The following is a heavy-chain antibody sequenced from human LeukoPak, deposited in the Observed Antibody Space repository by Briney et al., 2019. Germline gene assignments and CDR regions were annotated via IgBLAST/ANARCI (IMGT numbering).Heavy chain of an antibody. J-gene: IGHJ4*02. CDR3: ARGIPERYFDWLFCPDY. CDR2: ISGSGGST. CDR1: GFTFGSYA. Sequence: PGGSLRLSCAASGFTFGSYAMSWVRQAPGKGLEWVSAISGSGGSTYYADSVKGRFTISRDNAKNSLYLQMNSLRAEDTAVYYCARGIPERYFDWLFCPDYWGQGTLVTVSS. V-gene: IGHV3-23*01. D-gene: IGHD3-9*01.